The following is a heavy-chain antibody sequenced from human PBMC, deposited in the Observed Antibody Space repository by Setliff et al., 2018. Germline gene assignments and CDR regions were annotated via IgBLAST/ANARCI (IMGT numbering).Heavy chain of an antibody. D-gene: IGHD3-22*01. CDR1: GFTFSDYT. CDR2: ISSISTYI. J-gene: IGHJ4*02. Sequence: PGGSLRLSCAASGFTFSDYTMTWVRQAPGKGLEWVSSISSISTYIYYADSMKGRFTISRDNAKNSLYLQVNSLRAEDTAVYYCARGGQFDTSGYHKFDYWGQGTQVTVSS. CDR3: ARGGQFDTSGYHKFDY. V-gene: IGHV3-21*01.